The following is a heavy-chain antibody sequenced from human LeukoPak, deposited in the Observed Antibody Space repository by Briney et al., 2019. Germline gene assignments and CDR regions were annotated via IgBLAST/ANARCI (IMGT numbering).Heavy chain of an antibody. CDR3: ARESDYYGSGLYDC. CDR2: IYYSGST. D-gene: IGHD3-10*01. V-gene: IGHV4-39*01. CDR1: GGSISSSSYY. J-gene: IGHJ4*02. Sequence: SETLSLTCTVSGGSISSSSYYWGWIRQPPGKGLEWIGSIYYSGSTYYNPSLKSRVTISVDTSKNQFSLKLSSVTAADTAVYYCARESDYYGSGLYDCWGQGTLVTVSS.